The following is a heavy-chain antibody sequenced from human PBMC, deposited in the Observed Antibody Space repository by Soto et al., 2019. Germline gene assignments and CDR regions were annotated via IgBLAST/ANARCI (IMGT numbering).Heavy chain of an antibody. CDR2: ISPYSGNT. V-gene: IGHV1-18*01. CDR1: GYIFVNYG. D-gene: IGHD5-12*01. J-gene: IGHJ6*02. CDR3: AMVATSVTPTPQDV. Sequence: QVQLVQSGDEVRKPGSSVKVSCKASGYIFVNYGIAWVRQAPGQGLEWMGWISPYSGNTHYASKVQGRLTMTTDTXSVTAYMDLGSLTSDDTAVYYCAMVATSVTPTPQDVWGQGTTVTVSS.